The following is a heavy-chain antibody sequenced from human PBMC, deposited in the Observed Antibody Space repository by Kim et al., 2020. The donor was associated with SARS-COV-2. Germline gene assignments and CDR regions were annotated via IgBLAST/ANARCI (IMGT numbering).Heavy chain of an antibody. CDR1: GFTFSNYW. V-gene: IGHV3-7*01. CDR3: ATLKYF. Sequence: GGSLRLSCVASGFTFSNYWMDWVRQTPGKGLEWVANIRGDASEKNYVDSVKGRFTISRDNVKNSVYLKMNSLRAEDTAVYYCATLKYFWGQGILVTVSS. CDR2: IRGDASEK. J-gene: IGHJ4*02.